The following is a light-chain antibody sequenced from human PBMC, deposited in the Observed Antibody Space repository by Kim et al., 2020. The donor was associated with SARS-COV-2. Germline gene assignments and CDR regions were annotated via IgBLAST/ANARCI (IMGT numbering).Light chain of an antibody. CDR2: EAS. CDR1: SNDIRSYNL. CDR3: CAYGGSRNFYV. V-gene: IGLV2-23*01. Sequence: QSLTIACSGTSNDIRSYNLVSWYQKYPGRPPRVIIYEASKRPAGVSDRFSGYKSGNTASLTISGLQAGDEAEYYCCAYGGSRNFYVFGTGTKVTVL. J-gene: IGLJ1*01.